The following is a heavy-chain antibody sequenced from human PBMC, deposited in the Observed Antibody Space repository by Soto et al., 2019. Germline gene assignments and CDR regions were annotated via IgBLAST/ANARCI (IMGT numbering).Heavy chain of an antibody. D-gene: IGHD6-13*01. V-gene: IGHV4-39*01. CDR2: IYYSGST. Sequence: SETLSLTCTVSGGSISSSSYYWGWIRQPPGKGLEWIGSIYYSGSTYYNPSLKSRVTISVDTSKNQFSLKLSSVTAAGTAVYYCARHAGERPPYSSSWYWFDPWGQGTLVTVSS. J-gene: IGHJ5*02. CDR3: ARHAGERPPYSSSWYWFDP. CDR1: GGSISSSSYY.